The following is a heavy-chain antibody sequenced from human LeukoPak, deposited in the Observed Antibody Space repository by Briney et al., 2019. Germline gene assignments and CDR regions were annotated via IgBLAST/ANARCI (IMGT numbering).Heavy chain of an antibody. Sequence: GGSLRLSCVASGFTFSSCAMHWVRQAPGKGLEWVAVISYDGSNKYYADSVRGRFTISRDNSKNTLYLQMNSLRAEDTAVYYCAKARSTVTTTGGGFDYWGQGTLVTVSS. CDR1: GFTFSSCA. CDR3: AKARSTVTTTGGGFDY. J-gene: IGHJ4*02. CDR2: ISYDGSNK. V-gene: IGHV3-30*04. D-gene: IGHD4-17*01.